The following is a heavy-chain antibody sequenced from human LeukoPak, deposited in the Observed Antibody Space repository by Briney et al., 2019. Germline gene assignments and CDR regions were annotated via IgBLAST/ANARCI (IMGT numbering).Heavy chain of an antibody. CDR1: GYTFTVYY. CDR2: INPNSGGT. V-gene: IGHV1-2*02. Sequence: GASVSVSCKASGYTFTVYYMHWVRQAPGQGVEWMGWINPNSGGTNYAQKFQGRVTMTRDTSISTAYMELSRLRSDDTAVYYCARDRSTYYYDSSGYYVIWGQGTLVTVSS. J-gene: IGHJ4*02. D-gene: IGHD3-22*01. CDR3: ARDRSTYYYDSSGYYVI.